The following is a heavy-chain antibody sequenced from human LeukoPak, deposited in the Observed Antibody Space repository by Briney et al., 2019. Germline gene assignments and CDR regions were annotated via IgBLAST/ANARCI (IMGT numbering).Heavy chain of an antibody. Sequence: SETLSLTCTVSGGSISSYYWSWIRQPPGKGLEWIGYIYYSGSTNYNPSLKSRVTISVDTSKNQFSLKLSSVTAADTAVYYCARQMYSSSWYNWFDPWGQGTLVTVSS. CDR1: GGSISSYY. D-gene: IGHD6-13*01. V-gene: IGHV4-59*01. J-gene: IGHJ5*02. CDR2: IYYSGST. CDR3: ARQMYSSSWYNWFDP.